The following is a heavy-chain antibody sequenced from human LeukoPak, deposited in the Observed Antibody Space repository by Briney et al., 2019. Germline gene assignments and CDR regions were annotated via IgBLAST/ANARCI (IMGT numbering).Heavy chain of an antibody. CDR1: GGSISSSNW. D-gene: IGHD3-22*01. CDR2: IYHSGST. Sequence: SETLSLTCAVSGGSISSSNWWSWVRQPPGKGLEWIGEIYHSGSTNYNPSLKSRVTISVDKSKNQFSLKLSSVTAADTAVYYCARDRGKDSSGYDAFDIWGQGTMVTVSS. V-gene: IGHV4-4*02. J-gene: IGHJ3*02. CDR3: ARDRGKDSSGYDAFDI.